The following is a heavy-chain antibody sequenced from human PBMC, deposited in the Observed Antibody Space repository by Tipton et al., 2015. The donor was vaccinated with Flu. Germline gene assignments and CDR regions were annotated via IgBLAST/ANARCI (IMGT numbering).Heavy chain of an antibody. CDR1: GDSIGSDYY. CDR2: NHRSGNT. Sequence: TLSLTCSVSGDSIGSDYYWGWIRQPPGKGLQWLGNNHRSGNTYYNSSLKSRVTISLDKSKNQFSLRLVSMTATDTAVYYCAGRDYSNYVSEPKNWFDPWGQGILVTVSS. J-gene: IGHJ5*02. CDR3: AGRDYSNYVSEPKNWFDP. V-gene: IGHV4-38-2*01. D-gene: IGHD4-11*01.